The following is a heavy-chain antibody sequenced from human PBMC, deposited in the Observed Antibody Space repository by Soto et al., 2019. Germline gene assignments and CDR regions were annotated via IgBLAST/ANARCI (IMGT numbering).Heavy chain of an antibody. Sequence: QITLKEAGPTLVKPTQTRTLNCTFSEFSLNSRGGDVGWSRQPPGKALEWLALIYWDADKRYSPSLKSRLTITKDNSKNQVVLTMTNMDPVDTATYYCAHRRGNGEMDYWGQGTLVTVSS. CDR3: AHRRGNGEMDY. CDR1: EFSLNSRGGD. J-gene: IGHJ4*02. CDR2: IYWDADK. V-gene: IGHV2-5*02. D-gene: IGHD4-17*01.